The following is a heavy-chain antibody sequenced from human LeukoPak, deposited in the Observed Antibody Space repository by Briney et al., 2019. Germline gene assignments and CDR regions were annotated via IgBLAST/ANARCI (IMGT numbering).Heavy chain of an antibody. CDR1: GYTFSNFG. CDR3: ARDRLSSARLYYYYFYMDV. J-gene: IGHJ6*03. Sequence: ASVKVSCKASGYTFSNFGISWVRQAPGQGLEWMGWISAYNGHIKYAQKFQGRVTMTTDTSTSTAYMELRSQRSDDTAVYYCARDRLSSARLYYYYFYMDVWGKGTTVTVSS. D-gene: IGHD6-6*01. V-gene: IGHV1-18*01. CDR2: ISAYNGHI.